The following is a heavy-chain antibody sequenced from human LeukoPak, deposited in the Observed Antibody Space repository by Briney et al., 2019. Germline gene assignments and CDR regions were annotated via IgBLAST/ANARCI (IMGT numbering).Heavy chain of an antibody. D-gene: IGHD6-13*01. V-gene: IGHV4-34*01. CDR3: ARHWSRYSSSWYRGLNWFDP. Sequence: PSETLSLTCAVYGGSFSGYYWSWIRQPPGKGLEWIGAINHSGSTNYNPSLKSRVTISVDTSKNQFSLKLSSVTAADTAVYYCARHWSRYSSSWYRGLNWFDPWGQGTLVTVSS. CDR1: GGSFSGYY. J-gene: IGHJ5*02. CDR2: INHSGST.